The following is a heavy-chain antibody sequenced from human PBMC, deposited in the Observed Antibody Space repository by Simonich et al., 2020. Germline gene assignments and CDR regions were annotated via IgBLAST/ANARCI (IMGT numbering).Heavy chain of an antibody. CDR2: ISGMGGRT. CDR1: GFTFSSYA. V-gene: IGHV3-23*01. Sequence: EVQLLESGGGLVQPGGSLRLSCSASGFTFSSYAMSWVRQAEGYGLDDVSAISGMGGRTYYADSGKCRFTISRDNSKNTLYLQMNSLRAEDTAVYYCAKDSSLVGATDWFDPWGQGTLVTVSS. D-gene: IGHD1-26*01. J-gene: IGHJ5*02. CDR3: AKDSSLVGATDWFDP.